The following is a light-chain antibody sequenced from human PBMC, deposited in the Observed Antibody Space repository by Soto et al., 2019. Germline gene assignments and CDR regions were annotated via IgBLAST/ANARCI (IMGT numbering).Light chain of an antibody. CDR3: QYYDAGRRAYV. V-gene: IGLV1-51*01. Sequence: QPVLTQPPSVSAAPGQKVTICCSGSSSNIGGNSVSWYQQLPGTAPKLLIYDDNKRPSGIPERFSGSKSGTSASLAIAGLQPEDESDYYFQYYDAGRRAYVSGTGTSVPS. CDR1: SSNIGGNS. J-gene: IGLJ1*01. CDR2: DDN.